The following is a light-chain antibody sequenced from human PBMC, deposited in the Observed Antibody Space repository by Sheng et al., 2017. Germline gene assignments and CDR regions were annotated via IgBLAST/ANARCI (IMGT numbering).Light chain of an antibody. Sequence: EIVLTQSPGTLSLSPGERATLSCRASQSISASNLAWYQQKPGQAPRLLISGTSSRATGIPDRFSGSGSGTDFTLTISRLEPEDFATYYCQQYNSLYTFGQGPSWRS. CDR3: QQYNSLYT. J-gene: IGKJ2*01. CDR2: GTS. V-gene: IGKV3-20*01. CDR1: QSISASN.